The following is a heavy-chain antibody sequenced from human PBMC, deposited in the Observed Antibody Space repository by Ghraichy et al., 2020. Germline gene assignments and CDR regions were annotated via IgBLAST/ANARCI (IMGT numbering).Heavy chain of an antibody. CDR2: INYSGST. J-gene: IGHJ4*02. V-gene: IGHV4-39*01. CDR3: ASGELLYYFDY. Sequence: SETLSLTCTVSGGSISSSRYFWAWIRQPPGKGLEWIGSINYSGSTYYTPSLKSRVTISVDTSKNQFSPKLSSVTAADTAVYYCASGELLYYFDYWGQGTLVTVSS. CDR1: GGSISSSRYF. D-gene: IGHD3-10*01.